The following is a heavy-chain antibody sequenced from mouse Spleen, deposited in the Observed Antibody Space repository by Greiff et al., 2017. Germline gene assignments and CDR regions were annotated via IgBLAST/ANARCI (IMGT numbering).Heavy chain of an antibody. CDR1: GYTFTSYG. V-gene: IGHV1-81*01. CDR2: IYPRSGNT. J-gene: IGHJ1*01. D-gene: IGHD4-1*01. CDR3: ARDWDDWYFDV. Sequence: LQESGAELARPGASVKLSCKASGYTFTSYGISWVKQRTGQGLEWIGEIYPRSGNTYYNEKFKGKATLTADKSSSTAYMELRSLTSEDSAVYFCARDWDDWYFDVWGAGTTVTVSS.